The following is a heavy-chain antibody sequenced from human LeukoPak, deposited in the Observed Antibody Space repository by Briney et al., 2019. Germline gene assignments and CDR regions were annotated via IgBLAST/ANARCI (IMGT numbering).Heavy chain of an antibody. D-gene: IGHD5-24*01. Sequence: HPGGSLRLSCVGSGFVFGTYSMNWVRQAPGKRLEWVSYIGSNIPTTHYSDSVRGRFTISRDNVQKSVYLQMSSLRGDDTAIYYCARSHDGFDLWGQGTLVTVSS. J-gene: IGHJ5*02. CDR3: ARSHDGFDL. CDR1: GFVFGTYS. CDR2: IGSNIPTT. V-gene: IGHV3-48*01.